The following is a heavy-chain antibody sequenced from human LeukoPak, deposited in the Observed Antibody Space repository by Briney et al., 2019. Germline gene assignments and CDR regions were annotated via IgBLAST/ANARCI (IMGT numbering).Heavy chain of an antibody. CDR2: IYYSGST. Sequence: PSETLSLTCTVSGGSISSSSYYWGWIRQPPGKGLEWIGSIYYSGSTYYNPSLKSRVTISVDTSKNQFSLKLSSVTAADTAVYYCARSFLYSGSYYWSRAAFDIWGQGTMVTVSS. D-gene: IGHD1-26*01. J-gene: IGHJ3*02. V-gene: IGHV4-39*07. CDR1: GGSISSSSYY. CDR3: ARSFLYSGSYYWSRAAFDI.